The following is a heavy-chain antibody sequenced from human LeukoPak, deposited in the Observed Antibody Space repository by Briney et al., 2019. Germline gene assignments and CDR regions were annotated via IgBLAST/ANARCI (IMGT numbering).Heavy chain of an antibody. J-gene: IGHJ3*02. Sequence: SQTLSLTCTVSGGSISSGGYYWSWIRQPPGKGLEWIGEINHSGSTNYNPSLKSRVTISVDTSKNQFSLKLSSVTAADTAVYYCARDGRIFGVVRGFDIWGQGTMVTVSS. CDR2: INHSGST. CDR3: ARDGRIFGVVRGFDI. CDR1: GGSISSGGYY. V-gene: IGHV4-30-2*01. D-gene: IGHD3-3*01.